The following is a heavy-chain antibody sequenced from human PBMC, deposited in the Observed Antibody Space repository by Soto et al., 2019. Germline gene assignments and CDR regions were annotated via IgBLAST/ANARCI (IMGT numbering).Heavy chain of an antibody. D-gene: IGHD2-15*01. J-gene: IGHJ4*02. Sequence: GGSLGLSCAASGFTFSSCATSWVRQAPGKGLEWVSAINGNGDSTWYADSVKGRFTISRDNSKNTLYPQMNSLRAEDTAVHYCALLGPSWYFDYWGQGTLVTVSS. CDR3: ALLGPSWYFDY. CDR2: INGNGDST. V-gene: IGHV3-23*01. CDR1: GFTFSSCA.